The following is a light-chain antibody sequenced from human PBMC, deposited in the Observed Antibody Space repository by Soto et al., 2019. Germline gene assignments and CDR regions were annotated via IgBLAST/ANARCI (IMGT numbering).Light chain of an antibody. CDR2: ATS. J-gene: IGKJ5*01. CDR1: QSISSY. Sequence: IQMTQSPSSLSASVGDRVTIACRASQSISSYLNWYQHKPGKAPNLLIYATSTLQTGVPSRFSGSGSGTDFTLTISSLQPEDFATYYCQQSYRSPISFGQGTRLAI. CDR3: QQSYRSPIS. V-gene: IGKV1-39*01.